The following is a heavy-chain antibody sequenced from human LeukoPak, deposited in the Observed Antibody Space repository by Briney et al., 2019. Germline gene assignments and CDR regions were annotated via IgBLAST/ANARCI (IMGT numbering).Heavy chain of an antibody. D-gene: IGHD6-19*01. CDR1: GFTCSSYA. J-gene: IGHJ4*02. V-gene: IGHV3-30-3*01. CDR3: ARDSGFLDY. Sequence: PGGSLRLSCAASGFTCSSYAMHWVRQAPGKGLGWVAVISYDGSNKYYADSVKGRLTISRDNSKNTLYLQMNSLRAEDTAVYYCARDSGFLDYWGQGTLVTVSS. CDR2: ISYDGSNK.